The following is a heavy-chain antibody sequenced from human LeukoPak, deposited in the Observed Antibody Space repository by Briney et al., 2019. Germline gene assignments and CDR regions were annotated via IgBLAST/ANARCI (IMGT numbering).Heavy chain of an antibody. V-gene: IGHV4-59*11. Sequence: SETLSLTCTVSGGSISSHYWSWIRQPPGKGLEWIGYIYYSGSTNYNPSLKSRVTISVDTSKNHFSLKLSSVTAADTAVYYCARETFLRNYYDSSGYFLDYWGQGTLVTVSS. D-gene: IGHD3-22*01. CDR3: ARETFLRNYYDSSGYFLDY. J-gene: IGHJ4*02. CDR1: GGSISSHY. CDR2: IYYSGST.